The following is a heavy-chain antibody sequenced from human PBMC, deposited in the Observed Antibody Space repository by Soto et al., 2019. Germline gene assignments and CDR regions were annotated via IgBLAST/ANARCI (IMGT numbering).Heavy chain of an antibody. CDR2: IYYSGST. CDR1: GGSVSSGSYY. D-gene: IGHD3-22*01. V-gene: IGHV4-61*01. J-gene: IGHJ4*02. CDR3: ARGWVYYYDSSGYYFSPYYFDY. Sequence: PSETLSLTCTVSGGSVSSGSYYWSWIRQPPGKGLEWIGYIYYSGSTNYNPSLKSRVTISVDTSKNQFSLKLSSVTAADTAVYYCARGWVYYYDSSGYYFSPYYFDYWGQGTLVTVSS.